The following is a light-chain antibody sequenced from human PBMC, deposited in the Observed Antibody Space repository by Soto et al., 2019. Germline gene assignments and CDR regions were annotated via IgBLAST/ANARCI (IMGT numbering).Light chain of an antibody. CDR3: KSYDSSLNRV. CDR2: GDN. J-gene: IGLJ1*01. CDR1: SSNIGANYD. V-gene: IGLV1-40*01. Sequence: QSVLSQPPSVSGAPGQRITISCTGSSSNIGANYDVHWYRQVPGTAPKLLMSGDNNRPSGVADRFSGSKSGTSDSLAITRLQAEDEADYYSKSYDSSLNRVFGTGTKLTVL.